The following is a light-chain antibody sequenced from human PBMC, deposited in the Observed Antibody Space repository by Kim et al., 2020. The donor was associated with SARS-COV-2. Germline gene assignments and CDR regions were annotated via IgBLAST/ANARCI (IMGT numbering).Light chain of an antibody. V-gene: IGKV1-16*02. Sequence: SASGGGRVTITCRASQDISKYLAWCQQRPGKAPKSLIYAASNLQTGVPSKFSGSGSGTEFTLTINSLQPEDFATYSCQQYHSLPYTFGQGTKLEI. CDR1: QDISKY. J-gene: IGKJ2*01. CDR2: AAS. CDR3: QQYHSLPYT.